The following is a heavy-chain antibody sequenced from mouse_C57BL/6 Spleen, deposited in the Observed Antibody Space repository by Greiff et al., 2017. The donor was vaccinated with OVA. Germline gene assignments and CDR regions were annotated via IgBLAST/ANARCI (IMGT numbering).Heavy chain of an antibody. Sequence: QVQLQQPGAELVKPGASVKLSCKASGYTFTSYWMHWVKQRPGQGLEWIGMIHPNSGSTNYNEKFKSKATLTVDKSSSTAYMQLSSLTSEDSAVYYCARELYYDYDVGYFDYWGQGTTLTVSS. CDR2: IHPNSGST. V-gene: IGHV1-64*01. CDR1: GYTFTSYW. CDR3: ARELYYDYDVGYFDY. D-gene: IGHD2-4*01. J-gene: IGHJ2*01.